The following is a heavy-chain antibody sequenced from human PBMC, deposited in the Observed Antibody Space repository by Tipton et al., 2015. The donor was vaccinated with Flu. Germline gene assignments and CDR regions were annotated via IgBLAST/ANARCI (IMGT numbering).Heavy chain of an antibody. D-gene: IGHD6-13*01. CDR2: IGHTGNT. CDR1: GDSIGSDYF. J-gene: IGHJ4*02. V-gene: IGHV4-38-2*02. Sequence: TLSLTCSVSGDSIGSDYFWGWIRQPPGKGLEWIGNIGHTGNTYHNPSLKSRVRLSVDTSKNQFSLKLNSVTAADTAVYYCARGGSSTSWYYFDYWGQGTLVTVSS. CDR3: ARGGSSTSWYYFDY.